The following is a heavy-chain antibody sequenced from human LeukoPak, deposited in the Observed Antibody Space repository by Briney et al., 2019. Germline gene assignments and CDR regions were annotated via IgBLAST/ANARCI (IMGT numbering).Heavy chain of an antibody. CDR3: ASSPPVH. V-gene: IGHV3-30-3*01. CDR2: ISYDGSNK. CDR1: GFTFSGYA. Sequence: LGGSLRLSCAASGFTFSGYAMHWVRQAPAKGLEWVAVISYDGSNKYYADSVKGRFTISRDNSKNTLYLQMNSLRAEDTAVYYCASSPPVHWGQGTLVTVSS. J-gene: IGHJ4*02. D-gene: IGHD6-6*01.